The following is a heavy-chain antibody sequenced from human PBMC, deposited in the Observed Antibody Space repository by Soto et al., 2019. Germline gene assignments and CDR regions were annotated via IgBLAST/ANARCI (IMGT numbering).Heavy chain of an antibody. D-gene: IGHD2-15*01. J-gene: IGHJ5*02. CDR3: ARSGGSCYPVNWFDP. CDR2: IDWDDDK. CDR1: GFSLSTSGMC. V-gene: IGHV2-70*01. Sequence: SGPTLVNPTQTLTLTCTFSGFSLSTSGMCVSWIRQPPGKALEWLALIDWDDDKYYSTSLKTRLTISKDTSKNQVVLTMTNMDPVDTATYYCARSGGSCYPVNWFDPWSQGTLVTVYS.